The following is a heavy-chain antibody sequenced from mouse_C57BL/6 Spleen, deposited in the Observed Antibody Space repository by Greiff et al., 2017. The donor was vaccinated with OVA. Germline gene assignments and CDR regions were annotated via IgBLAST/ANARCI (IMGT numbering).Heavy chain of an antibody. D-gene: IGHD4-1*01. CDR3: ASDWDGAFAY. V-gene: IGHV1-54*01. J-gene: IGHJ3*01. CDR1: GYAFTNYL. Sequence: QVQLQQSGAELVRPGTSVKVSCKASGYAFTNYLIEWVKQRPGQGLEWIGVINPGSGGTNYNEKFKGKATLTADKSSSTAYMQLSSLTSEDSAVYFCASDWDGAFAYWGQGTLVTVSA. CDR2: INPGSGGT.